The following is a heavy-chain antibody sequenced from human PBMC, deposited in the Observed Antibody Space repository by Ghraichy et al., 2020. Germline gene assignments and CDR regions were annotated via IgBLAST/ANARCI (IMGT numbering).Heavy chain of an antibody. CDR3: ARGNYGSGTYYEF. CDR1: GGSISTRGYS. V-gene: IGHV4-30-2*01. J-gene: IGHJ2*01. Sequence: SETLSLTCAVSGGSISTRGYSWSWIRQPPGKGLEWIGYIFQSDTAYYNPSLRSRVAISVDRSMNHFSLELTSVTAADTAVYYCARGNYGSGTYYEFWGRGTQVTVSS. CDR2: IFQSDTA. D-gene: IGHD3-10*01.